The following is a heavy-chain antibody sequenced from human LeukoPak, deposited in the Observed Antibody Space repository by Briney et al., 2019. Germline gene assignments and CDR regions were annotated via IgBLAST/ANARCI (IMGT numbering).Heavy chain of an antibody. CDR3: AKDIDRGVIIRDYFDY. CDR2: ISGSGGST. CDR1: GFTFSSYA. D-gene: IGHD3-10*01. Sequence: GGSLRLSCAASGFTFSSYAMSWVRQAPGKGLEWVSAISGSGGSTYYADSVKGRFTISRDNSKNTLYPQMNSLRAEDTAVYYCAKDIDRGVIIRDYFDYWGQGTLVTVSS. J-gene: IGHJ4*02. V-gene: IGHV3-23*01.